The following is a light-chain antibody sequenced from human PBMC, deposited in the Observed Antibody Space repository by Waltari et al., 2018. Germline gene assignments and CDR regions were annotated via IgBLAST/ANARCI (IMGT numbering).Light chain of an antibody. CDR3: SSYAGRSLGV. J-gene: IGLJ3*02. Sequence: QSALTQPRSVSGSPGQSVTISCTGTSSDVGAYDSVPWYQQYPGKAPKLIIYDVTKRPSGVPDRFSGSKSGNTASLTISGLQAEDEADYYCSSYAGRSLGVFGGGTKLTVL. CDR1: SSDVGAYDS. CDR2: DVT. V-gene: IGLV2-11*01.